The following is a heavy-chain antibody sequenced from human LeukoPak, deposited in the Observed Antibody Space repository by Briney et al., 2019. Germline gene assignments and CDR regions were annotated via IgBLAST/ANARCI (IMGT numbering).Heavy chain of an antibody. CDR2: FDPEDGET. Sequence: ASVKVSCKVSGYTLTELSMHWVRQAPGKGLEWMGGFDPEDGETIYAQKFQGRATMTEDTSTDTAYMELSSLRSEDTAVYYCATVSRYSGCDADYWGQGTLVTVSS. J-gene: IGHJ4*02. CDR3: ATVSRYSGCDADY. V-gene: IGHV1-24*01. CDR1: GYTLTELS. D-gene: IGHD5-12*01.